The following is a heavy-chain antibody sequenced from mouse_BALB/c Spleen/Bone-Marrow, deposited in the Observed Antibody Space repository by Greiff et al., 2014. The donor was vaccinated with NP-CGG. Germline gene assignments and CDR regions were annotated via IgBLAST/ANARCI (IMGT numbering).Heavy chain of an antibody. CDR1: GYTFSSYW. V-gene: IGHV1S41*01. J-gene: IGHJ1*01. CDR3: ARSGFGTGYFYLDV. D-gene: IGHD1-1*01. Sequence: DLVKPGASVKLSCKASGYTFSSYWINWIKQTPGQGLEWIGRFAPGSGSINYNEVFKGKVTLTVDTSSATAYIQLDSLSSEDSAVYFCARSGFGTGYFYLDVWGAGTTVTVSS. CDR2: FAPGSGSI.